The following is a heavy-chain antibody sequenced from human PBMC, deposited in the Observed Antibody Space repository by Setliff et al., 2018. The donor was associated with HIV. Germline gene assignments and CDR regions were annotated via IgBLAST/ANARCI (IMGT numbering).Heavy chain of an antibody. J-gene: IGHJ5*02. V-gene: IGHV4-4*02. CDR1: GGSISSSNW. CDR3: ARGTRTSLNWFDH. D-gene: IGHD2-8*01. Sequence: SETLSLTCAVSGGSISSSNWWSWVRQPPGKGLEWIGQICPSGSTNYNPSLKSRVSISVDKSKSQFSLDLRSVTAADTAVYYCARGTRTSLNWFDHWGQGTLVTVSS. CDR2: ICPSGST.